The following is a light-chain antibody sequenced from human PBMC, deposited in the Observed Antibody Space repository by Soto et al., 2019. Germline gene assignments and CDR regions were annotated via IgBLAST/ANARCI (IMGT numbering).Light chain of an antibody. CDR2: GTS. CDR1: ESVSRLF. V-gene: IGKV3-20*01. J-gene: IGKJ1*01. Sequence: EIVLTQSPGTLSLSPGERATLSCRASESVSRLFLAWYQQKPGQAPRLLLYGTSSRATGIPDRFSGSGSGTDFTLTISRLEPEDFATYYCQQYETFSGTFGPGTKVEI. CDR3: QQYETFSGT.